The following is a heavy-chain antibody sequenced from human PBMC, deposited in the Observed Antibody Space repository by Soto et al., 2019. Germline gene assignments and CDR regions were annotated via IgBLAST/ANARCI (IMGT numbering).Heavy chain of an antibody. V-gene: IGHV1-18*01. Sequence: ASVKVSCKASGYTFTSYGSSWVRQATGQGLEWMGWISAYNGNTNYAQKLQGRVTMTTDTSTSTAYMELRSLRSDDTAVYYCARDLGYSNGWYSFQHWGQGTLVTVSS. CDR3: ARDLGYSNGWYSFQH. J-gene: IGHJ1*01. CDR1: GYTFTSYG. CDR2: ISAYNGNT. D-gene: IGHD6-19*01.